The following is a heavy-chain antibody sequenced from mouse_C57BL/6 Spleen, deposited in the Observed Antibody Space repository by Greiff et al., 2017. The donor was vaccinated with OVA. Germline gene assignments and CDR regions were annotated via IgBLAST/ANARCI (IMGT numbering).Heavy chain of an antibody. J-gene: IGHJ2*01. CDR3: ARARYGNYDYFDD. V-gene: IGHV1-82*01. D-gene: IGHD2-10*02. CDR1: GYAFSSSW. CDR2: IYPGDGDT. Sequence: VKVVESGPELVKPGASVKISCKASGYAFSSSWMNWVKQRPGKGLEWIGRIYPGDGDTNYNGKFKGKATLTADKSSSTAYMQLSSLTSEDSAVYFGARARYGNYDYFDDWGQGTTLTVSS.